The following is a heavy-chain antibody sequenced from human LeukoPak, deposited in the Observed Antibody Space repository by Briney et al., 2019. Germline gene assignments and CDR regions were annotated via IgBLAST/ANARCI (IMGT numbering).Heavy chain of an antibody. CDR3: ARDLTTVVTAGFDY. CDR2: ISYDGSNK. CDR1: GFTFSSYA. J-gene: IGHJ4*02. Sequence: PGGSLRLSCAASGFTFSSYAMHWVRQAPGKGLEWVAVISYDGSNKYYADSVKGRFTISRDNSKNTLYLQMNSLRAEDTAVYYCARDLTTVVTAGFDYWGQGTLVTVSS. V-gene: IGHV3-30-3*01. D-gene: IGHD4-23*01.